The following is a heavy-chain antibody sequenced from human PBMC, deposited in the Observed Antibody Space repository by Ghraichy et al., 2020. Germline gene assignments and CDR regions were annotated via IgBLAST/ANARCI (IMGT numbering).Heavy chain of an antibody. J-gene: IGHJ6*02. Sequence: ASVKVSCKASGYTFTSYDINWVRQATGQGLEWMGWMNPNSGNTGYAQKFQGRVTMTRNTSISTAYMELSSLRSEDTAVYYCARGRGRTYYDFWSGYSSGMDVWGQGTTVTVSS. V-gene: IGHV1-8*01. CDR1: GYTFTSYD. D-gene: IGHD3-3*01. CDR2: MNPNSGNT. CDR3: ARGRGRTYYDFWSGYSSGMDV.